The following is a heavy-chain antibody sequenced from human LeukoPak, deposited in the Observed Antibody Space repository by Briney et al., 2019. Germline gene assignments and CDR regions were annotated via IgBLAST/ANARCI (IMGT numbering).Heavy chain of an antibody. CDR2: IYSSGST. CDR1: GGSISSYY. V-gene: IGHV4-4*07. CDR3: ARDSSSPSHNFDN. J-gene: IGHJ4*02. Sequence: SETLSLTCTVSGGSISSYYWSWIRQPAGKGLEWIGRIYSSGSTNYNPSLKSRVTMSVDRSKNQSSLKLTSVTAADTAVYYCARDSSSPSHNFDNWGQGTLVTVSS. D-gene: IGHD6-13*01.